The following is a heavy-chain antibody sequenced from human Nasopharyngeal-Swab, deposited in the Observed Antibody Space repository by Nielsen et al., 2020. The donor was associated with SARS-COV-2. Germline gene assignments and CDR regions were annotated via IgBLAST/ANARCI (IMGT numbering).Heavy chain of an antibody. Sequence: GESLKISCAASGFTFSSHSMNWVRQAPGKGLEWVSSISSSSTYIYYADSVKGRFTISRDNAKNSLYLQMNSLRVEDTAVYHCAKDFSTGASGCLFDWGQGTLVTVSS. D-gene: IGHD6-19*01. V-gene: IGHV3-21*01. CDR2: ISSSSTYI. CDR3: AKDFSTGASGCLFD. J-gene: IGHJ4*02. CDR1: GFTFSSHS.